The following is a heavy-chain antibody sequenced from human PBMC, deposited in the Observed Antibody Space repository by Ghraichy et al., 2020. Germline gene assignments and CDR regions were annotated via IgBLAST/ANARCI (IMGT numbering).Heavy chain of an antibody. Sequence: GESLNISCAASGFTFSSYAMSWVRQAPGKGLEWVSAISGSGGSTYYADSVKGRFTISRDNSKNTLYLQMNSLRAEDTAVYYCAKGPFKQQLVYCFDYWGQGTLVTVSS. D-gene: IGHD6-13*01. CDR2: ISGSGGST. CDR3: AKGPFKQQLVYCFDY. J-gene: IGHJ4*02. CDR1: GFTFSSYA. V-gene: IGHV3-23*01.